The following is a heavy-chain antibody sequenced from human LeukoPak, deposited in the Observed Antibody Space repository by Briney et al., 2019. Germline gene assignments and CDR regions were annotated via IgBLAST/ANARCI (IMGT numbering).Heavy chain of an antibody. CDR2: ISGSGGST. CDR1: GFTFSSYA. CDR3: AKDSRRWELLQYGMDV. V-gene: IGHV3-23*01. D-gene: IGHD1-26*01. J-gene: IGHJ6*02. Sequence: WGSLRLSCAASGFTFSSYAMSWVRQAPGKGLEWVSAISGSGGSTYNAASVKGRFTISRDNSKNPLYLQMNSLRAEDTAVYYRAKDSRRWELLQYGMDVWGQGTTVTVSS.